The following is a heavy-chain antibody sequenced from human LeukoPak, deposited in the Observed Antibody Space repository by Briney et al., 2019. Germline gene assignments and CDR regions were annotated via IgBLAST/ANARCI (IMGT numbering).Heavy chain of an antibody. CDR2: IYHSGST. D-gene: IGHD3-3*01. Sequence: SETLSLTCAVSGYSISSGYYWGWIRPPPGKGLEWIGSIYHSGSTYYNPSLKSRVTISVDTSKNQFSLKVSSVTAADTAVCYCARRGGVVLDYWGQGTLVTVSS. CDR3: ARRGGVVLDY. J-gene: IGHJ4*02. V-gene: IGHV4-38-2*01. CDR1: GYSISSGYY.